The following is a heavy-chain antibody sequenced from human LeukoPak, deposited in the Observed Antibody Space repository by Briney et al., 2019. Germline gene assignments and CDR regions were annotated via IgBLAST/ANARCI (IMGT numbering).Heavy chain of an antibody. J-gene: IGHJ4*02. CDR3: ARDGRELGLDY. CDR1: GFTVSSNY. Sequence: GSLRLSCAASGFTVSSNYMSWARQAPGKGLEWVSVIYSGGSTYYADSVKGRFTISRDNSKNTLYLQMNSLRAEDTAVYYCARDGRELGLDYWGQGTLVTVSS. CDR2: IYSGGST. D-gene: IGHD1-26*01. V-gene: IGHV3-66*01.